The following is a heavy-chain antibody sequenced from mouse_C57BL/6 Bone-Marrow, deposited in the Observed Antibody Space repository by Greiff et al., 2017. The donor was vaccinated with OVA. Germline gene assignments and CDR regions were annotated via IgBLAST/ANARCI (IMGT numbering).Heavy chain of an antibody. J-gene: IGHJ1*03. D-gene: IGHD2-1*01. CDR2: IDPSDSYT. V-gene: IGHV1-69*01. CDR1: GYTFTSYW. CDR3: AIYYKGYFDV. Sequence: QVQLQQPGAELVMPGASVKLSCKASGYTFTSYWMHWVKQRPGQGLEWIGEIDPSDSYTNYNQKFKGKSTLTVDKSSSTAYMQLSSLTSEDSAVYYCAIYYKGYFDVWGTGTTVTVPS.